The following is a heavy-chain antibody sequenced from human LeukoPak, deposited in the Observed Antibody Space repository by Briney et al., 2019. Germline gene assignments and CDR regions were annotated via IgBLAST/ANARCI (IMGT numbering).Heavy chain of an antibody. D-gene: IGHD2-21*02. J-gene: IGHJ4*02. Sequence: GGSLRLSGAASGFTFSSYGMSWVRQGPGKGLEWVSAISGSGGSTYYADSVKGRFTISRDNSKNTLYLQMGRLRGEDMAVYHCSRGRLVVTAVDYWGQGTLVTVSS. CDR2: ISGSGGST. V-gene: IGHV3-23*01. CDR1: GFTFSSYG. CDR3: SRGRLVVTAVDY.